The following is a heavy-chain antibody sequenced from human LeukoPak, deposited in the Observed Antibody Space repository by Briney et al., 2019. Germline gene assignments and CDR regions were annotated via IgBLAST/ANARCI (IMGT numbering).Heavy chain of an antibody. V-gene: IGHV1-8*01. CDR2: MNPNSGNT. Sequence: GASVKVSCKASGYTFTSYDINWVRQATGQGLEWMGWMNPNSGNTGYAQEFQGRVTMTRNTSISTAYMELSSLRSEDTAVYYCARDYGDYENDAFDIWGQGTMVTVSS. D-gene: IGHD4-17*01. CDR3: ARDYGDYENDAFDI. CDR1: GYTFTSYD. J-gene: IGHJ3*02.